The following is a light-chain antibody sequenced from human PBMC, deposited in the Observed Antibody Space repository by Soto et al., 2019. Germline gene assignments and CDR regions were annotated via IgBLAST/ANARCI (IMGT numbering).Light chain of an antibody. J-gene: IGKJ3*01. CDR2: AAS. CDR1: QDINYY. Sequence: LTQSPSSLSASVGDRVTITCRASQDINYYLAWYQQKPGTAPKPLIYAASTLQSGVPSRFSGSGSGTDFTLTISSLQPEDFATYYCQQLDSYPRTFGPGTKVDIK. CDR3: QQLDSYPRT. V-gene: IGKV1-9*01.